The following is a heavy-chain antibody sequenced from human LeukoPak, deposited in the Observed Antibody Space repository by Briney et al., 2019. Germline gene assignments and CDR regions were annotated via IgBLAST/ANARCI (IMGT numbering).Heavy chain of an antibody. V-gene: IGHV1-3*04. D-gene: IGHD3-10*01. CDR1: GYTFTNYG. CDR2: INTGNGNT. J-gene: IGHJ1*01. Sequence: ASVKVSCKTSGYTFTNYGMHWVRQAPRQSPEWMGWINTGNGNTKSSQKLQDRVTLTRDTSASTAYMELNSLSSEDTAVYYCARVPLDDASRHYYPHWGQGTLVTVSS. CDR3: ARVPLDDASRHYYPH.